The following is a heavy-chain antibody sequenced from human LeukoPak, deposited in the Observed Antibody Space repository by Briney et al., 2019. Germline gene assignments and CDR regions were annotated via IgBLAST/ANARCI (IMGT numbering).Heavy chain of an antibody. V-gene: IGHV3-33*01. CDR2: IWYDGSNK. CDR1: GFTFSSYG. Sequence: PGRSLRLSCAASGFTFSSYGMHWVRQAPGKGLEWVAVIWYDGSNKNYADSVKGRFTISRDNSKNTLHLQMNSLRAEDTAVYYCARESRVDYYYGMDVWGQGTTVTVSS. CDR3: ARESRVDYYYGMDV. J-gene: IGHJ6*02. D-gene: IGHD6-6*01.